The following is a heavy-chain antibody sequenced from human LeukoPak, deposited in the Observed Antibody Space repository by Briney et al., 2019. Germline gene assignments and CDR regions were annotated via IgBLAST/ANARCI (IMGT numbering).Heavy chain of an antibody. CDR1: GYTFTGYY. D-gene: IGHD1-26*01. J-gene: IGHJ3*02. Sequence: ASVKASGKASGYTFTGYYMHWVRQAPGQGLEWVGWINPNSGGTKYAQKFQGRVTMTRDTSVSTAYVELSRLRSDDTAVYYCARGRGSGVAFEICGQGTMVTVSS. V-gene: IGHV1-2*02. CDR2: INPNSGGT. CDR3: ARGRGSGVAFEI.